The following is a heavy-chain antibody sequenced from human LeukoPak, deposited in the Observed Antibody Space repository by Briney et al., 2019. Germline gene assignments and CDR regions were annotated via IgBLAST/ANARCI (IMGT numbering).Heavy chain of an antibody. CDR3: AKDSSSGLFYFDY. D-gene: IGHD3-22*01. CDR2: ISYDGSNK. CDR1: GFTFSSYG. Sequence: GRSLILSCAASGFTFSSYGMHGVRQAPGKGLEWVVVISYDGSNKYYADSVKGRFTISRDNSKNTLYLQMNSLRAEDTAVYYCAKDSSSGLFYFDYWGQGTLVTVSS. V-gene: IGHV3-30*18. J-gene: IGHJ4*02.